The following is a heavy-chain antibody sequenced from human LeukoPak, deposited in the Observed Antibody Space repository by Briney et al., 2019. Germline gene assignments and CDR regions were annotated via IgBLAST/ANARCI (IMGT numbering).Heavy chain of an antibody. CDR1: GFTFTSSA. Sequence: ASVKVSCKASGFTFTSSAMQWVRQARGQRLEWIGWTVVGSGNTNCAQKFQERVTITRDMSTSTAYMELSSLRSEDTAVCYCAANPLYCSSTSCYAGYYYYYYGMDVWGQGTTVTVSS. D-gene: IGHD2-2*01. CDR3: AANPLYCSSTSCYAGYYYYYYGMDV. CDR2: TVVGSGNT. V-gene: IGHV1-58*02. J-gene: IGHJ6*02.